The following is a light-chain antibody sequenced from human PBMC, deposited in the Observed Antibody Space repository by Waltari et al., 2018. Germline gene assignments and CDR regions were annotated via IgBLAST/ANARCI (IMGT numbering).Light chain of an antibody. V-gene: IGKV6-21*01. Sequence: EVVLTESPDFQSVTLKEKVTITCRASQSIGSSVHWYQQNQDQSPKLLLTYASPSFSAAPSRCIGSGSGTDFTLTLNGLEAEDAATYYCHQSRTFPITFGQGTRLEIK. J-gene: IGKJ5*01. CDR2: YAS. CDR1: QSIGSS. CDR3: HQSRTFPIT.